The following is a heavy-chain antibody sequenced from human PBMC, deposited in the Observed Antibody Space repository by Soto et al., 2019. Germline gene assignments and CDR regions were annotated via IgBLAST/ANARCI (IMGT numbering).Heavy chain of an antibody. V-gene: IGHV3-30-3*01. CDR1: GFTCSSYA. D-gene: IGHD3-10*01. CDR2: ISYDGSNK. CDR3: ARDLLWARDYYYYYGMDV. Sequence: PGGSLRLSCAASGFTCSSYAMHWVRQAPGKGLEWVAVISYDGSNKYYADSVKGRFTISRDNSKNTLYLQMNSLRAEDTAVYYCARDLLWARDYYYYYGMDVWGQGTTVTVSS. J-gene: IGHJ6*02.